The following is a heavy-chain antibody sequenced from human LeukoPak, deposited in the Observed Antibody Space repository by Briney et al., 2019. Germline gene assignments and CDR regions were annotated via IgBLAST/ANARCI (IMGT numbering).Heavy chain of an antibody. Sequence: PGGSLRLSCAASGLSFSFYAMSWVRQAPGKGLEWVSSISGGGAGTYYADSVRGRFTVSRDNSKNTLYLQMNSLRAEDTALYYCAKYGPQDSGSSHFDYWGQGALVTVSS. V-gene: IGHV3-23*01. CDR2: ISGGGAGT. CDR1: GLSFSFYA. J-gene: IGHJ4*02. CDR3: AKYGPQDSGSSHFDY. D-gene: IGHD1-26*01.